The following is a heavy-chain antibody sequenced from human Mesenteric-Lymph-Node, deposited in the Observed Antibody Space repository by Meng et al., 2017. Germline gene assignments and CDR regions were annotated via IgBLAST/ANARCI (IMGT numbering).Heavy chain of an antibody. CDR3: ARYYYDSSAYYYPLYYYGMDV. V-gene: IGHV3-11*04. D-gene: IGHD3-22*01. J-gene: IGHJ6*02. CDR2: ISRSGNTI. CDR1: GFTFSNAW. Sequence: GESLKISCAASGFTFSNAWMSWVRQAPGKGLEWLSYISRSGNTIYYADSVKGRFTVSRDNAKNSLYLQMNSLRAEDTAVYYCARYYYDSSAYYYPLYYYGMDVWGQGTTVTVSS.